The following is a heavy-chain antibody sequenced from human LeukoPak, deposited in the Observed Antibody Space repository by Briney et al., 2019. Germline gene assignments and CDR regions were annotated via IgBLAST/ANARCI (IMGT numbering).Heavy chain of an antibody. Sequence: GGSLRLSCAASGFSFSDYSMNWVRQAPGRGLEWVSYIGGVSSTMYYADSVKGRFTISRDNAKNSLYLEVNDLRAEDTAVYYCARDFGGYSYGPPGQFDYWGQGTLVTVSS. CDR2: IGGVSSTM. V-gene: IGHV3-48*04. CDR3: ARDFGGYSYGPPGQFDY. CDR1: GFSFSDYS. D-gene: IGHD5-18*01. J-gene: IGHJ4*02.